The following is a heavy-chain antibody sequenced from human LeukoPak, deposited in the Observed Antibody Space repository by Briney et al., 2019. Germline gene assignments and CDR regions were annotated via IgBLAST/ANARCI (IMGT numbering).Heavy chain of an antibody. CDR3: ATWGIAVAGTFDY. D-gene: IGHD6-19*01. CDR2: IYYSGST. J-gene: IGHJ4*02. Sequence: SETLSLTCAVYGGSFSGYYWSWIRQPPGKGLEWIGYIYYSGSTNYNPSFKSRVAISVDTSKNQFSLKLSSVTAADTAVYYCATWGIAVAGTFDYWGQGTLVTVST. V-gene: IGHV4-59*08. CDR1: GGSFSGYY.